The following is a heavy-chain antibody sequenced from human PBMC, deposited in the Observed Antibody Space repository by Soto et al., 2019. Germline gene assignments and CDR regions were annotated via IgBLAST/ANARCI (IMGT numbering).Heavy chain of an antibody. J-gene: IGHJ4*02. CDR2: IYYSGST. CDR3: ASLKAGPEYYYDSSGYYPDY. D-gene: IGHD3-22*01. V-gene: IGHV4-39*01. CDR1: GGSISSSSYY. Sequence: SETLSLTCTVSGGSISSSSYYWGWIRQPPGKGLEWIGSIYYSGSTYYNPSLKSRVTISVDTSKNQFSLKLSSVTAADTAVYYCASLKAGPEYYYDSSGYYPDYWGQGTLVTVSS.